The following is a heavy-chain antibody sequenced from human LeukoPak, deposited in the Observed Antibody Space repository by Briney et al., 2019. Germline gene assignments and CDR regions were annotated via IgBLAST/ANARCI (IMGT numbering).Heavy chain of an antibody. CDR1: GFTFSSYA. CDR3: ARDGRNDYGDYQYYFDY. V-gene: IGHV3-30-3*01. J-gene: IGHJ4*02. Sequence: GRSLRLSCAASGFTFSSYAMHWVRQAPGKGLEWVAVISYDGSNKYYADSVKGRFTISRDNSKNTLYLQMNSLRAEDTAVYYCARDGRNDYGDYQYYFDYWGQGTLVTVSS. CDR2: ISYDGSNK. D-gene: IGHD4-17*01.